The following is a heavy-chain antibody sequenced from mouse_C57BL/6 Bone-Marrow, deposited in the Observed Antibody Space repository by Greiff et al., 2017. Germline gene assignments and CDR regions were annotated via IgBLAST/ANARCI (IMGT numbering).Heavy chain of an antibody. D-gene: IGHD4-1*01. CDR3: ARYNWADYAMDY. Sequence: EVKLMESGGGLVQPGGSLSLSCAASGFTFTDYYMSWVRQPPGKALEWLGFIRNKANGYTTEYSASVQGRFTISRDNSQSILYLQMNALRAEDSATYYCARYNWADYAMDYWGQGTSVTVSS. CDR2: IRNKANGYTT. V-gene: IGHV7-3*01. J-gene: IGHJ4*01. CDR1: GFTFTDYY.